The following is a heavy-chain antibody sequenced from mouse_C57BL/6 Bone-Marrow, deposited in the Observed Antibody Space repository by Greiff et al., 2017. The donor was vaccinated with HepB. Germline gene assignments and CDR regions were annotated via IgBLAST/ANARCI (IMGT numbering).Heavy chain of an antibody. CDR1: GYTFTDYY. CDR2: IYPGSGNT. Sequence: QVHVKQSGAELVRPGASVKLSCKASGYTFTDYYINWVKQRPGQGLEWIARIYPGSGNTYYNEKFKGKATLTAEKSSSTAYMQLSSLTSEDSAVYFCARSTTVVVDYWGQGTTLTVSS. CDR3: ARSTTVVVDY. D-gene: IGHD1-1*01. J-gene: IGHJ2*01. V-gene: IGHV1-76*01.